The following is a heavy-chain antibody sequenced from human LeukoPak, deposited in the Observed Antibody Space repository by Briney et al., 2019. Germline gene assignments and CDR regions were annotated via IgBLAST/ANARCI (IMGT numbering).Heavy chain of an antibody. CDR2: ISGSGGST. D-gene: IGHD6-19*01. J-gene: IGHJ4*02. CDR3: AKGFSSGWYYFDY. V-gene: IGHV3-23*01. Sequence: QPGGPLRLSCAASGFTFSSYAMSWVRQAPGKGLEWVSGISGSGGSTNSAGSVKGRFTISRDNSENTLYLQMNSLRAEDTAIYYCAKGFSSGWYYFDYWGQGTLVTVSS. CDR1: GFTFSSYA.